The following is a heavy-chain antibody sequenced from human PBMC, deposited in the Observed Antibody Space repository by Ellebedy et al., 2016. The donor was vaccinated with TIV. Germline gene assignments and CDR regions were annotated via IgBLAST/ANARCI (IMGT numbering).Heavy chain of an antibody. Sequence: ASVKVSXXASGGSFSTYAINWVRQAPGQGLEWMGGITPIFGTANYAQKFQGRVTITADEFTSTAYMELSSLRSDDTAVYYCARRPSRGGSLDYWGQGTLVTVSS. CDR2: ITPIFGTA. V-gene: IGHV1-69*13. D-gene: IGHD2-15*01. CDR1: GGSFSTYA. J-gene: IGHJ4*02. CDR3: ARRPSRGGSLDY.